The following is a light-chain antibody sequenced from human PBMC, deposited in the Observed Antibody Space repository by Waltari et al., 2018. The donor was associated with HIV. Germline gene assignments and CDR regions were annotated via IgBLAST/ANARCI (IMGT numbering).Light chain of an antibody. V-gene: IGLV2-14*01. CDR3: SSYTSSSTLYVV. J-gene: IGLJ2*01. CDR1: SSDVGGYNY. Sequence: QSALTQPASVSGSPGQSITIPCTGTSSDVGGYNYDPWSQQPPGKAPKLMIYDVSYRPSGVSNRFSGSKSGNTASLTISGLQAEDEADYYCSSYTSSSTLYVVFGGGTKLTVL. CDR2: DVS.